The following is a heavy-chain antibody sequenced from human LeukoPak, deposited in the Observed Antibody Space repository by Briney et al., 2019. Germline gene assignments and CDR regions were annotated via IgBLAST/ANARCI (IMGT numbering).Heavy chain of an antibody. CDR3: ARRDGALFDY. D-gene: IGHD4-17*01. Sequence: SGTLSLTCTVSGGSISSSSYYWGWIRQPPGKGLEWFGSIYYSGSTYYNPSLKSRVTISVDTSKNQFSLKLSSVTAADTAVYYCARRDGALFDYWGQGALVIVSS. CDR2: IYYSGST. J-gene: IGHJ4*02. V-gene: IGHV4-39*01. CDR1: GGSISSSSYY.